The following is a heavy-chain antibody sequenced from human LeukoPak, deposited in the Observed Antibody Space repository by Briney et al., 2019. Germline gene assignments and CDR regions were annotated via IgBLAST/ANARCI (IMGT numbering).Heavy chain of an antibody. D-gene: IGHD3-9*01. CDR1: GYTFTSKY. CDR3: ARSPHILTGENFDY. J-gene: IGHJ4*02. Sequence: ASVKVSCKASGYTFTSKYMHWVRQAPGQGLEWMGVIHPSGSVTSYAQKFQGRVTMTRDMSTSTVYMELSRLRSDDTAVYYCARSPHILTGENFDYWGQGTLVTVSS. CDR2: IHPSGSVT. V-gene: IGHV1-46*01.